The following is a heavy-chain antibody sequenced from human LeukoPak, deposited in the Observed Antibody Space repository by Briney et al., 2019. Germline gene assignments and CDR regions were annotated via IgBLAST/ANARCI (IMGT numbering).Heavy chain of an antibody. CDR3: ARHPEGIAVAGNINPISFFDF. CDR1: GFTISNYV. Sequence: GRSLRLCCAASGFTISNYVIHLVHQARGKGLEWVAVMWYGRSNKYYSESVKDRFTISRDNSKTMLYLQMNCQRDEDTAMYYCARHPEGIAVAGNINPISFFDFWGQGTLGTGPS. V-gene: IGHV3-33*01. CDR2: MWYGRSNK. D-gene: IGHD6-19*01. J-gene: IGHJ4*02.